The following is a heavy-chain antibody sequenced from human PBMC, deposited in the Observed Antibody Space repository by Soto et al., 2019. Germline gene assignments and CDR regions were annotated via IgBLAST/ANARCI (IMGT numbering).Heavy chain of an antibody. CDR2: SYPGDSDT. V-gene: IGHV5-51*01. J-gene: IGHJ3*01. CDR1: GYSYTSYW. Sequence: EVQLVQSGAEVKKPGASLKISCKGSGYSYTSYWIGWLRQMPGKGLEWMGISYPGDSDTRYIPSFQGQVTISADKSISTAYRQWSSLKASDTAMYYCAGRRIAAAGRHFWGHGTMVTVSS. CDR3: AGRRIAAAGRHF. D-gene: IGHD6-13*01.